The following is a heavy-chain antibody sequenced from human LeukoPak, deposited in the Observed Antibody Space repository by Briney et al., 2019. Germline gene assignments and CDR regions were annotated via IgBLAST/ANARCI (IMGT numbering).Heavy chain of an antibody. D-gene: IGHD1-1*01. CDR1: GDSVSSSAS. CDR3: ARDADSSNEWGPFDP. CDR2: TYYRSKWSS. V-gene: IGHV6-1*01. J-gene: IGHJ5*02. Sequence: SQTLSLTCAISGDSVSSSASWNWIRQSPSRGLEWLGRTYYRSKWSSDYATSVKSRITINADTSKNLFSLQLSSVTPEDTAVYYCARDADSSNEWGPFDPWGQGTLVTVSS.